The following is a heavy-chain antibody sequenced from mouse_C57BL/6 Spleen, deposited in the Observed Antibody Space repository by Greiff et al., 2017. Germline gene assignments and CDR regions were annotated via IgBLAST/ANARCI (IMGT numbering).Heavy chain of an antibody. V-gene: IGHV1-55*01. CDR3: ARSYDYDGPWFAD. J-gene: IGHJ3*01. CDR1: GYTFTSYW. D-gene: IGHD2-4*01. CDR2: IYPGSGST. Sequence: VQLQQPGAELVKPGASVKMSCKASGYTFTSYWITWVKQRPGQGLAWIGDIYPGSGSTNYNEKFKSKATLTVDTSSSTAYMQLSSLTSEDSAVYYCARSYDYDGPWFADWGQGTLVTVSA.